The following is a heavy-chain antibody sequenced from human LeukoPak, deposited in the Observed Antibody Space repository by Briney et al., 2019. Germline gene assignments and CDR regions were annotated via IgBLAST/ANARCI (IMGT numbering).Heavy chain of an antibody. D-gene: IGHD5-24*01. CDR1: GFTFSSYS. CDR2: ISSSGSTI. V-gene: IGHV3-48*04. CDR3: ARDLLGGYNRGAFDI. Sequence: QTGGPLRLSCAASGFTFSSYSMNWVRQAPGKGLEWVSYISSSGSTIYYADSVKGRFTISRDNAKNSLYLQMNSLRAEDTAVYYCARDLLGGYNRGAFDIWGQGTMVTVSS. J-gene: IGHJ3*02.